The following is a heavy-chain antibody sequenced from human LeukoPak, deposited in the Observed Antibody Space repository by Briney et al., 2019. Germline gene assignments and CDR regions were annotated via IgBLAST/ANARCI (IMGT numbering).Heavy chain of an antibody. CDR3: ARAQSGSYDY. CDR1: GFIFSSYW. V-gene: IGHV3-74*01. Sequence: GGSLRLSCAASGFIFSSYWMHWVRQAPGKGLVWVSHIKSDGSTTNYADSVKGRFTISRDNAKNTLYLQMNSLGAEDTAVYYCARAQSGSYDYWGQGTLVTVSS. J-gene: IGHJ4*02. D-gene: IGHD1-26*01. CDR2: IKSDGSTT.